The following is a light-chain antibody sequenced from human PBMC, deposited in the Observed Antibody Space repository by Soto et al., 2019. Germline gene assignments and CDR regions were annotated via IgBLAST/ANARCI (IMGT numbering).Light chain of an antibody. CDR2: EVS. CDR3: FSCADTNNFV. Sequence: QSALTQPASVSGSPGQSITISCTGTSSDVGGYNYVSWYQQHPGKAPKLMIYEVSNRPSGVSNRFSGSKSGNTASLTISGLQAEDEADYYCFSCADTNNFVFGSGTKLTVL. J-gene: IGLJ1*01. CDR1: SSDVGGYNY. V-gene: IGLV2-14*01.